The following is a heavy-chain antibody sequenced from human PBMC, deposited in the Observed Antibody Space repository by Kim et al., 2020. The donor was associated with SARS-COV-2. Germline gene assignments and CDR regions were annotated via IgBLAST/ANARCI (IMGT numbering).Heavy chain of an antibody. CDR2: SNGDGSST. D-gene: IGHD3-9*01. V-gene: IGHV3-74*01. CDR3: ARVLRYFDW. J-gene: IGHJ4*02. CDR1: GFSLSDYW. Sequence: GGSLRLSCAASGFSLSDYWMHWVRQAPGKGLVWVSRSNGDGSSTNYADSVKGRFTISRDNTKNTLYLQMNNLRAEDTAVYYCARVLRYFDWWGQGTLVTVSS.